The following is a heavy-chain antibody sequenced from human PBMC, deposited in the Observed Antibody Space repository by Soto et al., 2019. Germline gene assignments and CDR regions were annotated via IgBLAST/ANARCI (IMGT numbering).Heavy chain of an antibody. CDR1: GGSLSNYG. CDR2: IIPVFGTA. D-gene: IGHD3-9*01. V-gene: IGHV1-69*05. CDR3: ARGGATKIVVTTYYAMDV. Sequence: QVQLVQSGAEVKKPGSSVKVSCKASGGSLSNYGISWVRQAPGQGLEWMGGIIPVFGTANYAQKFQGRVTMTSDESTSIGYMDVTSLRSEDTAVYYCARGGATKIVVTTYYAMDVWGQGTTVTVSS. J-gene: IGHJ6*02.